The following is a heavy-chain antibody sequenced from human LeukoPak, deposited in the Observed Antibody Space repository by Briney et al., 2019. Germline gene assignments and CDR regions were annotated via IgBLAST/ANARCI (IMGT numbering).Heavy chain of an antibody. Sequence: GGSLRLSCAASGFTFNTYAMSWVRQAPGKGLEWVSAISDSGGSAYYADSVKGRFTISRDNSKNTLYLQMNSLRAEDTAVYYCARVSRRSLDYWGQGSLVTVSS. D-gene: IGHD2-2*01. CDR1: GFTFNTYA. J-gene: IGHJ4*02. CDR2: ISDSGGSA. V-gene: IGHV3-23*01. CDR3: ARVSRRSLDY.